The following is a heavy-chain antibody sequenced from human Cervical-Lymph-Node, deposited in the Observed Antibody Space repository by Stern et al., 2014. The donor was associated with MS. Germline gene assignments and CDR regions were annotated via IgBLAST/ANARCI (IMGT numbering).Heavy chain of an antibody. D-gene: IGHD3-3*01. J-gene: IGHJ4*02. CDR1: GYTFTGYY. V-gene: IGHV1-2*06. CDR2: INPNSGGT. CDR3: ARGSTYYDFWTVFYGHFEF. Sequence: VQLVESGAEVKKPGASVKVSCKASGYTFTGYYMHWVRQAPGQGLEWVGRINPNSGGTNYAQKFQGRVTMTRDTSISTAYMELSRLRSDDTAVYYCARGSTYYDFWTVFYGHFEFWGQGTLVTVSS.